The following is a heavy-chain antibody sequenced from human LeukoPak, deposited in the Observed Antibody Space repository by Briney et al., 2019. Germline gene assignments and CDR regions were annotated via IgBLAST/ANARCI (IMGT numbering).Heavy chain of an antibody. CDR3: ARHLANWGHFDY. CDR1: GGSISSSSYY. J-gene: IGHJ4*02. Sequence: PSETLSLTCTVSGGSISSSSYYWGWIRQPPGKGLEWIGSIYYSGSTYYNPSLKSRVTISVDTSKNQFSLKLSSVTAADTAVYYCARHLANWGHFDYWGQGTLVTVSS. V-gene: IGHV4-39*01. CDR2: IYYSGST. D-gene: IGHD7-27*01.